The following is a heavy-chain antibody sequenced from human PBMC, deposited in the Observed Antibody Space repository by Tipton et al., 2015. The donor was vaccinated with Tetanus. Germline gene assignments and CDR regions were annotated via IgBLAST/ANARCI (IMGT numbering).Heavy chain of an antibody. V-gene: IGHV4-31*03. J-gene: IGHJ5*02. D-gene: IGHD6-6*01. Sequence: TLSLTCSVSGGSVSGSNYFWNWIRQQPGKGPEWIGYIYYSGSTHYNPSLKSRVTMSVDTSKNQFSLKLTSVTAADTAVYYCARDQGGGRVVRLNWLDPWGQGSLVTVSS. CDR1: GGSVSGSNYF. CDR2: IYYSGST. CDR3: ARDQGGGRVVRLNWLDP.